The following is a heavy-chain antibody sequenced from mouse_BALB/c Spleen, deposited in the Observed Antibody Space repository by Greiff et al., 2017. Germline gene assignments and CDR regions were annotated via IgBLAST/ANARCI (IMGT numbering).Heavy chain of an antibody. CDR1: GYPFTSYW. D-gene: IGHD1-2*01. J-gene: IGHJ4*01. CDR3: ARPLLRLPYYYAMDY. V-gene: IGHV1S81*02. Sequence: QVQLQQPGAELVKPGASVKLSCKASGYPFTSYWMHWVKQRPGQGLEWIGEINPSNGRTNYNEKFKSKATLTVDKSSSTAYMQLSSLTSEDSAVYFCARPLLRLPYYYAMDYWGQGTSVTVSS. CDR2: INPSNGRT.